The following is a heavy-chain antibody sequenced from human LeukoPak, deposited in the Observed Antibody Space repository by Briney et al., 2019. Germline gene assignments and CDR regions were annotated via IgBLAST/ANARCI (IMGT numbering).Heavy chain of an antibody. V-gene: IGHV4-39*07. CDR1: GGSISSSSYY. Sequence: SETLFLTCTVSGGSISSSSYYWGWIRQPPGKGLEWIGSIYYSGSTYYNPSLRSRVTISIDTSKNQFSLKLSSVTAADTAVYYCATYGSGSYPSVDYWGQGTLVTVSS. CDR2: IYYSGST. D-gene: IGHD3-10*01. J-gene: IGHJ4*02. CDR3: ATYGSGSYPSVDY.